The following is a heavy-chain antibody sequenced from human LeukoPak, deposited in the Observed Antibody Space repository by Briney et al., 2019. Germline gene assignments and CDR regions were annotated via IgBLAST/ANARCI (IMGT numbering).Heavy chain of an antibody. J-gene: IGHJ4*02. CDR1: GFTFSSFA. CDR3: AKGSYYDSSGSFYFDY. D-gene: IGHD3-22*01. CDR2: ISGSGGTT. Sequence: GGSLRLSCAASGFTFSSFAMSWVRQAPGKGLEWVSGISGSGGTTYYADSVKGRFTISRDNSKKTLYLQINSLGAEDTAVYYCAKGSYYDSSGSFYFDYWGQGTLVTVSS. V-gene: IGHV3-23*01.